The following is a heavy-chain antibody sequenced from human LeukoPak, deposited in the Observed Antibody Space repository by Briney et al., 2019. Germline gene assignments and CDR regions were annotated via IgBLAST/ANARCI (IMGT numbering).Heavy chain of an antibody. D-gene: IGHD2-2*02. V-gene: IGHV3-23*01. Sequence: PGGSLRLSCAASGFTFSSCTMNWVRQAPGKGLEGVSAIRGGDTYYANSVKGRFTISRDISRNTLYLQIHSLRAEDTAVYYCARDRSIPYDAFDIWGQGTMVTVSS. CDR3: ARDRSIPYDAFDI. CDR1: GFTFSSCT. CDR2: IRGGDT. J-gene: IGHJ3*02.